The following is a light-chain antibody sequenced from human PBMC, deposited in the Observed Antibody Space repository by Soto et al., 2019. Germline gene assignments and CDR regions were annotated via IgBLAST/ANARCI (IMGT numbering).Light chain of an antibody. CDR1: SSDVGSYNF. CDR2: EGS. J-gene: IGLJ3*02. V-gene: IGLV2-23*01. Sequence: QSVLTQPASVSGSPGQSITISCTGTSSDVGSYNFVSWYQQHPGKAPKLMIYEGSKRPSGVSNRFSGSKSGNTASLTISGLQAEDEADYYCCSYAGDSARVFGGGTKLTVL. CDR3: CSYAGDSARV.